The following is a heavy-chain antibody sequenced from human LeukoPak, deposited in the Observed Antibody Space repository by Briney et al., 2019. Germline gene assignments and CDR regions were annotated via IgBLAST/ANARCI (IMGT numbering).Heavy chain of an antibody. Sequence: SETLSLTCTVSGGSITSYYWSWVRQPAGKGLEWIGRTFISGRPTYNPSLKSRVTMSVDTSKNQFSLKLSSVTAADTAVYYCASTNLEWSLGAFDIWGQGTMVTVSS. D-gene: IGHD3-3*01. V-gene: IGHV4-4*07. CDR2: TFISGRP. CDR1: GGSITSYY. CDR3: ASTNLEWSLGAFDI. J-gene: IGHJ3*02.